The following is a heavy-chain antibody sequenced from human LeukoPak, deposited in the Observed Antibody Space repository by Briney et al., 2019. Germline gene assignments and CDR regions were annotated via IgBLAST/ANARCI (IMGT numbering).Heavy chain of an antibody. Sequence: SETLSLTCAVSGYSISSGYYWGWIRQPPGKGLEWIGSIYHSGSTYYNPSLKSRVTISVDTSKNQFSLKLSSVAAADTAVYYCARTYAAAGTVFSAGYYYMDVWGKGTTVTVSS. D-gene: IGHD6-13*01. CDR2: IYHSGST. CDR3: ARTYAAAGTVFSAGYYYMDV. V-gene: IGHV4-38-2*01. J-gene: IGHJ6*03. CDR1: GYSISSGYY.